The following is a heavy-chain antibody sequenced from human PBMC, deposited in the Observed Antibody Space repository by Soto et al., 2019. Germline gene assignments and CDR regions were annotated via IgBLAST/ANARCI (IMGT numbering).Heavy chain of an antibody. CDR3: ARGRYGDY. J-gene: IGHJ4*02. CDR1: GYTFTSYG. Sequence: QVHLVQSGAEVKKPGASVKVSCKGSGYTFTSYGSTWVRQAPGQGLEWMGWISAHNGNTDYAQKLQGRVTVTRDTSTSTAYMELRSLRSEDTAVYYCARGRYGDYWGQGALVTVSS. V-gene: IGHV1-18*01. CDR2: ISAHNGNT. D-gene: IGHD1-1*01.